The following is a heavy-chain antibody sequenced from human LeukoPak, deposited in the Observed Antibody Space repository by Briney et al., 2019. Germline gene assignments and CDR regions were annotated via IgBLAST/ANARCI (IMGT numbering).Heavy chain of an antibody. V-gene: IGHV4-39*07. CDR1: GGSISSSSYY. D-gene: IGHD3-10*01. Sequence: SETLSLTCAVSGGSISSSSYYWGWVRQPPGKGLEWIGTINYSGNTYYNPSLKSRATISVDTSKNQFSLKLSSVTAADTAVYYCATLRTGPPRRYYGSGSYIGGYWGQGTLVTVSS. J-gene: IGHJ4*02. CDR2: INYSGNT. CDR3: ATLRTGPPRRYYGSGSYIGGY.